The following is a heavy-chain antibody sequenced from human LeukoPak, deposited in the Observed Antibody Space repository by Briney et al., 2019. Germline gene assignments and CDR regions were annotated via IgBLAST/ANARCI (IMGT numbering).Heavy chain of an antibody. CDR1: GFTSSSYA. CDR2: ISGSGGST. D-gene: IGHD2-2*01. Sequence: GGSLRLSCAASGFTSSSYAMSWVRQAPGKGLEWVSAISGSGGSTYYADSVKGRFTISRDNSKNTLYLQMNSLRAEDTAVYYCAGCTSWRYYYMDVWGKGTTVTVSS. J-gene: IGHJ6*03. V-gene: IGHV3-23*01. CDR3: AGCTSWRYYYMDV.